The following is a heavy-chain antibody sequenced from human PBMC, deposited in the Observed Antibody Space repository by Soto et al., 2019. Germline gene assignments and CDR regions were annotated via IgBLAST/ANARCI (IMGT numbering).Heavy chain of an antibody. CDR2: ISRTSDVI. V-gene: IGHV3-21*01. CDR1: GFTFNTYT. Sequence: EVQLVESGGGLVKPGGSLRLSCAASGFTFNTYTMSWVRQVPGGGLEWVASISRTSDVIFYVDSVKGRFTISRDNAKNSLYLQMDRLRAEDTAVYDCRREEYHDWGQGTLVTVSS. J-gene: IGHJ4*02. CDR3: RREEYHD.